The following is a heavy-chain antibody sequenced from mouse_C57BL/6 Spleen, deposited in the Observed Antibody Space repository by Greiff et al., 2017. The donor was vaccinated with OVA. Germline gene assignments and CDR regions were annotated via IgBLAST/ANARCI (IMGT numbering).Heavy chain of an antibody. CDR2: INPNNGGT. D-gene: IGHD2-3*01. V-gene: IGHV1-22*01. J-gene: IGHJ4*01. Sequence: EVQRVESGPELVKPGASVKMSCKASGYTFTDYNMHWVKQSHGKSLEWIGYINPNNGGTSYNQKFKGKATLTVNKSSSTAYMELRSLTSEDSAVYYCARWLLREAMDYWGQGTSVTVSS. CDR3: ARWLLREAMDY. CDR1: GYTFTDYN.